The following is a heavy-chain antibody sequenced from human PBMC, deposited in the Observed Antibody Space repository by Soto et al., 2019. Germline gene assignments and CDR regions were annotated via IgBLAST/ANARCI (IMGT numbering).Heavy chain of an antibody. CDR1: GFNVMSYW. CDR3: ARGGELSLLPLDY. J-gene: IGHJ4*02. CDR2: IIQDGRAI. Sequence: QPGGSLRLSCAVSGFNVMSYWMSWVRQAPGRGLEWVAHIIQDGRAIYYVDSVRGRFTISRDSAGNSVFLEMHRLRVEDTAVYYCARGGELSLLPLDYWGLGTLVTVSS. D-gene: IGHD2-15*01. V-gene: IGHV3-7*03.